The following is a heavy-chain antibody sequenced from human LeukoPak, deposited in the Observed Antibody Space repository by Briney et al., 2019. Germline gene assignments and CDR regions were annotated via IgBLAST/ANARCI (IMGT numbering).Heavy chain of an antibody. CDR3: ARDVYDYVWGSYSLDY. CDR2: ISSSGSTI. Sequence: TGGSLRLSCGASGFTFSSYEMNWVRQAPGKGLEWVSYISSSGSTIYYADSVKGRFTISRDNAKNSLYLQMNSLRAEDTAVYYCARDVYDYVWGSYSLDYWGQGTLVTVSS. D-gene: IGHD3-16*01. V-gene: IGHV3-48*03. CDR1: GFTFSSYE. J-gene: IGHJ4*02.